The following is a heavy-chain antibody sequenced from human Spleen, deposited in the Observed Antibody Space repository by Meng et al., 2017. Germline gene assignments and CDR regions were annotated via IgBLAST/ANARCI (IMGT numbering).Heavy chain of an antibody. Sequence: GESLKISCAASGFTFSNAWMTWVRQAPGKGLEWIGRMKSNVDGGTVDYAAAVKGRFFISRDDSENTFYLQMNSLKTEDTGVYYCIRDYYDSGGYPDYWGQGTLVTVSS. D-gene: IGHD3-22*01. V-gene: IGHV3-15*01. J-gene: IGHJ4*02. CDR3: IRDYYDSGGYPDY. CDR2: MKSNVDGGTV. CDR1: GFTFSNAW.